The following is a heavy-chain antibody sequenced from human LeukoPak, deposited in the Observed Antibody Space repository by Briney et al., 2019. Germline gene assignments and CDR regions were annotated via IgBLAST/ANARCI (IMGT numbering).Heavy chain of an antibody. Sequence: SETLSLTCAVYGGSFSGYYWSWIRQPPGKGLEWIGEINHSGSTNYNPSLKSRVTISVDTSKNQFSLKLSSVTAADTAVYYCARDSHHYDFWSGSNFDYWGQGTLVTVSS. CDR1: GGSFSGYY. V-gene: IGHV4-34*01. CDR2: INHSGST. J-gene: IGHJ4*02. D-gene: IGHD3-3*01. CDR3: ARDSHHYDFWSGSNFDY.